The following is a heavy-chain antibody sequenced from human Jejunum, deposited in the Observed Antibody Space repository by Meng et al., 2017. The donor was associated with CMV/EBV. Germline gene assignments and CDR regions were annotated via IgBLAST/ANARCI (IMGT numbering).Heavy chain of an antibody. CDR3: ARDIDH. CDR1: GFTFSSYN. V-gene: IGHV3-21*01. CDR2: ISSSSRYI. Sequence: EVHLVDSGGGLFIPGGFLRLSCIGSGFTFSSYNMNWVRQAPGKGLEWVSSISSSSRYINYADSVKGRFTISRDNAKNSLYLQMNSLRVEDTAIYYCARDIDHWGQGTLVTVSS. J-gene: IGHJ5*02.